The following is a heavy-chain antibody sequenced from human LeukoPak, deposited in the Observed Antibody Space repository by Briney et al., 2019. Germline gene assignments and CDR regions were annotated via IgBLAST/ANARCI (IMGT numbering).Heavy chain of an antibody. V-gene: IGHV4-4*02. CDR3: ARSSTVTTVYFDY. CDR1: GGSISSSHW. CDR2: IHHSGSA. D-gene: IGHD4-17*01. Sequence: NSSETLSLTCAVSGGSISSSHWWSWVRQPPGKGLEWIGEIHHSGSANYNPSLKSRVTISVDKSKNQFSLKLSSATAADTAVYYCARSSTVTTVYFDYWGQGTLVTVSS. J-gene: IGHJ4*02.